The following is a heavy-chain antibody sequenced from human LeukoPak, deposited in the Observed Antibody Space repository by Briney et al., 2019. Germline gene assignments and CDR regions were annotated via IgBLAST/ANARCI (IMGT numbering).Heavy chain of an antibody. V-gene: IGHV4-34*01. D-gene: IGHD3-10*01. Sequence: SETLSLTCAVYGVSFSGYYWSWIRQPPGKGLEWIGEINHSGSTNYNPSLKSRVTISVDTSKNQFSLKLSSVTAADTAVYYCARGLWFGELLLWGQGTLVTVSS. J-gene: IGHJ4*02. CDR2: INHSGST. CDR1: GVSFSGYY. CDR3: ARGLWFGELLL.